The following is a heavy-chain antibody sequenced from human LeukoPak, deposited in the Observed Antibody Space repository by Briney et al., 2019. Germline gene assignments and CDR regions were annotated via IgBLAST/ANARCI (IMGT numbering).Heavy chain of an antibody. CDR3: ARDFWSGVDY. V-gene: IGHV4-61*02. D-gene: IGHD3-3*01. J-gene: IGHJ4*02. Sequence: SQTLSLTCTVSGGSISSGGYYWSWIRQPAGKGLEWIGRIYTSGSTNYNPSLKSRVTMSVDTSKNQFSLKLSSVTAADTAVYYCARDFWSGVDYWGQGTLVTVSS. CDR2: IYTSGST. CDR1: GGSISSGGYY.